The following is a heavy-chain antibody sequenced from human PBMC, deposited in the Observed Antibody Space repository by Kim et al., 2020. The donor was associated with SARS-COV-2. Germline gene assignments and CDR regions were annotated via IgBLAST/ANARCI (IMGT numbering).Heavy chain of an antibody. CDR1: GFTFSSYG. CDR2: ISYDGSNK. V-gene: IGHV3-30*18. Sequence: GGSLRLSCAASGFTFSSYGMHWVRQAPGKGLEWVAVISYDGSNKYYADSVKGRFTISRDNSKNTLYLQMNSLRAEDTAVYYCAKDLSSAAGMGYYYGMDVWGQGPTVTVSS. D-gene: IGHD6-13*01. CDR3: AKDLSSAAGMGYYYGMDV. J-gene: IGHJ6*02.